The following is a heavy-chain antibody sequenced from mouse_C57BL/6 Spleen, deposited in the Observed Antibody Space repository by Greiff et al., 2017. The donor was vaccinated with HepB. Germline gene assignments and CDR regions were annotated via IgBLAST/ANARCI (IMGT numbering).Heavy chain of an antibody. D-gene: IGHD2-4*01. CDR1: GYTFTSYW. Sequence: QVQLKQPGAELVKPGASVKLSCKASGYTFTSYWMHWVKQRPGQGLEWIGMIHPNSGSTNYNEKFKSKATLTVDKSSSTAYMQLSSLTSEDSAVYYCARSDYDYHWYFDVWGTGTTVTVSS. V-gene: IGHV1-64*01. CDR2: IHPNSGST. CDR3: ARSDYDYHWYFDV. J-gene: IGHJ1*03.